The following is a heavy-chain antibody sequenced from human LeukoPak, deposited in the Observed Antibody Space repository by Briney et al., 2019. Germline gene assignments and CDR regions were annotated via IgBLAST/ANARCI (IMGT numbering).Heavy chain of an antibody. J-gene: IGHJ3*02. CDR3: ARERGGLCSGTTCYKAFDI. CDR2: IKQDGSEN. V-gene: IGHV3-7*01. CDR1: GFTFGSYW. D-gene: IGHD2-2*01. Sequence: GGSLRLSCAAAGFTFGSYWMSWVRQAQGKGLEWVANIKQDGSENHYVGSVKGRFTISRDNAKNSLDLQMSSLRAEDTAVYYCARERGGLCSGTTCYKAFDIWGQGTMVTVSS.